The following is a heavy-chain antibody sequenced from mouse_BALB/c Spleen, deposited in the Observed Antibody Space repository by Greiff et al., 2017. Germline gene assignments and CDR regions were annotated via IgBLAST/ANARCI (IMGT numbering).Heavy chain of an antibody. Sequence: VQLQQSGAELARPGASVKLSCKASGYTFTSYWMQWVKQRPGQGLEWIGAIYPGDGDTRYTQKFKGKATLTADKSSSTAYMQLSSLASEDSAVYYCAKASTMITTNYAMDYWGQGSSVTVSS. CDR1: GYTFTSYW. D-gene: IGHD2-4*01. V-gene: IGHV1-87*01. J-gene: IGHJ4*01. CDR3: AKASTMITTNYAMDY. CDR2: IYPGDGDT.